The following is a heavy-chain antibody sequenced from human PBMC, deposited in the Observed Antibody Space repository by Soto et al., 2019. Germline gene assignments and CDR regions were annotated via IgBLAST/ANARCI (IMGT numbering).Heavy chain of an antibody. J-gene: IGHJ4*02. Sequence: SETLSLTCTVSDDSLTTNKYAWTWIRQNPEKGLEWIGYVYSNGNTRSSPSLQSRVSMSVDTSKSHFSLRLSSVTAADTAVYFCARASYFRPSGSYYFVSWGQGTLVTVSS. CDR3: ARASYFRPSGSYYFVS. CDR2: VYSNGNT. V-gene: IGHV4-31*03. D-gene: IGHD3-10*01. CDR1: DDSLTTNKYA.